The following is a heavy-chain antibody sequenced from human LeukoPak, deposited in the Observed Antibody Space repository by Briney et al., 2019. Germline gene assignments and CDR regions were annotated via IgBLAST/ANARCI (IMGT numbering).Heavy chain of an antibody. CDR1: GFTFSSYW. CDR3: ARVEGYCSSTSCLFPLDV. Sequence: PGGSLRLSCAASGFTFSSYWMHWVRQAPGKGLVWVSRINSDGSSTSYADSVKGRFTTSRDNAKNTLYLQMNSLRAEDTAVYYCARVEGYCSSTSCLFPLDVWGKGTTVTVSS. J-gene: IGHJ6*04. CDR2: INSDGSST. D-gene: IGHD2-2*01. V-gene: IGHV3-74*01.